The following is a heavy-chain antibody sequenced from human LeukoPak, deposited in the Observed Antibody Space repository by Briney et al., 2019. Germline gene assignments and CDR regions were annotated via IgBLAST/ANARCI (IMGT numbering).Heavy chain of an antibody. CDR2: FDPEDGET. Sequence: EASVNVSCKVSGYTLTELSMHWVRQAPGKGLEWMGGFDPEDGETIYAQKFQGRVTMTEDTSTDTAYMELSSLRSEDTAVYYCATSSGYYYDAGPLKYWGQGTLVTVSS. V-gene: IGHV1-24*01. CDR1: GYTLTELS. J-gene: IGHJ4*02. CDR3: ATSSGYYYDAGPLKY. D-gene: IGHD3-22*01.